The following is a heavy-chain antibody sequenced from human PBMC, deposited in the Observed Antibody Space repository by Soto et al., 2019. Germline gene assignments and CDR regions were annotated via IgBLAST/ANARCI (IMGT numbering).Heavy chain of an antibody. J-gene: IGHJ5*02. CDR1: GGSSSSYY. CDR2: IYYSGST. V-gene: IGHV4-59*01. Sequence: TLSLTCTVSGGSSSSYYWSRIRQPPGKGLEWIGYIYYSGSTNYNPSLKSRVTISVDTSKNQFSLKLSSVTAADTAVYYCARDATAFDPWGQGTLVTVSS. D-gene: IGHD1-26*01. CDR3: ARDATAFDP.